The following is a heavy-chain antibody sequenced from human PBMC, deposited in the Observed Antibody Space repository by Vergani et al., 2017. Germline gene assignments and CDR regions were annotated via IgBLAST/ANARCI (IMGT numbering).Heavy chain of an antibody. CDR3: ARTSTSGYAIDYMDV. Sequence: QVQLVQSGAEVKKPGSSVKVSCKASGGTFSSYTISWVRQAPGQGLEWMGRIIPILGIANYAQKLQGRVTMTTDTSTSTAYMELRILRSDDTAVYYCARTSTSGYAIDYMDVWGKGTTVTVSS. D-gene: IGHD2-8*01. V-gene: IGHV1-69*02. J-gene: IGHJ6*03. CDR2: IIPILGIA. CDR1: GGTFSSYT.